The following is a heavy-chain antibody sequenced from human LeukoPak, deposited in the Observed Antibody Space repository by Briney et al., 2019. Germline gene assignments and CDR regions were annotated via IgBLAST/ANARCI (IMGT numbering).Heavy chain of an antibody. Sequence: ASVTVSCKASGYTFTGYYMHWVRQAPGQGLEWMGWINPNSGGTNYAQKFQGRVTMTRDTSISTAYMELSRLRSDDTAVYYCARGRSMVRGVINYYFDYWGQGTLVTVSS. CDR2: INPNSGGT. D-gene: IGHD3-10*01. CDR1: GYTFTGYY. V-gene: IGHV1-2*02. J-gene: IGHJ4*02. CDR3: ARGRSMVRGVINYYFDY.